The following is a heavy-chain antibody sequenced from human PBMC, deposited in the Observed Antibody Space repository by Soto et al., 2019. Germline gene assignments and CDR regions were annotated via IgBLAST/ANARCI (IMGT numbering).Heavy chain of an antibody. D-gene: IGHD6-13*01. CDR2: IRSKAYGGTT. V-gene: IGHV3-49*03. CDR1: GFTFGDYA. CDR3: TRVAIAAAAPLIEYYYYYMDV. J-gene: IGHJ6*03. Sequence: QPGGSLRLSCTASGFTFGDYAMSWSRQAPGKGLEWVGFIRSKAYGGTTEYAASVKGRFTISRDDSKSIAYLQMNSLKTEDTAVYYCTRVAIAAAAPLIEYYYYYMDVWSKGTTVTVS.